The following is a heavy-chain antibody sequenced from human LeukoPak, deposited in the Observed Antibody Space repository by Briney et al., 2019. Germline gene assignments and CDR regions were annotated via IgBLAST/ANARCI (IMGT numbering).Heavy chain of an antibody. D-gene: IGHD2-15*01. J-gene: IGHJ2*01. CDR3: ARRLVVVAALWYFDL. CDR1: GGSCSGYY. CDR2: INHSGST. V-gene: IGHV4-34*01. Sequence: SETLSFTCAVYGGSCSGYYWCWIRQPPRQGLEWIGEINHSGSTNYNPSLKSRVTISVDTSKNQFSLKLSSVTAADTSVYYCARRLVVVAALWYFDLWGRGAVVTVSS.